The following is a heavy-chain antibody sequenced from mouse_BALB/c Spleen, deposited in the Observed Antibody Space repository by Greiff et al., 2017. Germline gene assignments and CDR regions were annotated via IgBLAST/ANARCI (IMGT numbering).Heavy chain of an antibody. Sequence: EVKLMESGGGLVQPGGSLKLSCAASGFTFSSYTMSWVRQTPEKRLEWVAYISNGGGSTYYPDTVKGRFTISRDNAKNTLYLQMSSLKSEDTAMYYCARHEVGRLRAMDYWGQGTSVTVSS. J-gene: IGHJ4*01. CDR1: GFTFSSYT. D-gene: IGHD1-2*01. V-gene: IGHV5-12-2*01. CDR2: ISNGGGST. CDR3: ARHEVGRLRAMDY.